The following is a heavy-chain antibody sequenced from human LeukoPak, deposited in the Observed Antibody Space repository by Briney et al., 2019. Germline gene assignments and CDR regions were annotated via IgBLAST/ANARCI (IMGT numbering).Heavy chain of an antibody. V-gene: IGHV1-69*13. CDR3: ARAGYVWGSYRSAPDAFDI. CDR2: IIPIFGTA. J-gene: IGHJ3*02. CDR1: GGTFSSYA. D-gene: IGHD3-16*02. Sequence: SVKVSCKASGGTFSSYAISWVRQAPGQGLEWMGGIIPIFGTASYAQKFQGRVTITADESTSTAYMELSSLRSEDTAVYYCARAGYVWGSYRSAPDAFDIWGQGTMVTVSS.